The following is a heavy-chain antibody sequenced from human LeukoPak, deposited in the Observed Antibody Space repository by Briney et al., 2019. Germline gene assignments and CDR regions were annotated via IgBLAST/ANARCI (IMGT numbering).Heavy chain of an antibody. D-gene: IGHD6-13*01. CDR2: IYYSGST. CDR1: GGSISSYY. CDR3: ARGRSSSLPYYYYGMDV. V-gene: IGHV4-59*01. J-gene: IGHJ6*02. Sequence: SETLSLTCTVSGGSISSYYWSWIRQPPGKGLEWIGYIYYSGSTNYNPSLKSRVTISVDTSKNQFSLKLSSVTAADTAVYYCARGRSSSLPYYYYGMDVWGQGTTVTVSS.